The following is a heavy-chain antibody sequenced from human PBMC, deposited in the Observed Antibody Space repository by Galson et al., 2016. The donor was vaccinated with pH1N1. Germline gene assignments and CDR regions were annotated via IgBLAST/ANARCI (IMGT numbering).Heavy chain of an antibody. Sequence: SETLSLTCGVSGYSINSNNYWGWIRQSPGKGLEWIGSIYQSGRSYYNPSLKSRVAISVDSSKNLFSLNLTSVTAADTAVYYCTRMTRITGPATEYYFDYWGQGMLVTVSS. CDR2: IYQSGRS. CDR3: TRMTRITGPATEYYFDY. CDR1: GYSINSNNY. D-gene: IGHD1-14*01. V-gene: IGHV4-38-2*01. J-gene: IGHJ4*02.